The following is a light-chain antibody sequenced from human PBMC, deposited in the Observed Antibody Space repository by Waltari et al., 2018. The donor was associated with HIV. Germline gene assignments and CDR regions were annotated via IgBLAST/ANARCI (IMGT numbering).Light chain of an antibody. CDR3: SSYSSSDTHVV. V-gene: IGLV2-14*01. Sequence: QSALTQPASVSGSPGQSITISCTGTSSDVGGYNYVSWYQQNPGKAPTFMIYEVRNRSSGVSNRFSGSKSGNTASLTISGLQAEDEAYYYCSSYSSSDTHVVFGGGTKLTVL. CDR2: EVR. CDR1: SSDVGGYNY. J-gene: IGLJ2*01.